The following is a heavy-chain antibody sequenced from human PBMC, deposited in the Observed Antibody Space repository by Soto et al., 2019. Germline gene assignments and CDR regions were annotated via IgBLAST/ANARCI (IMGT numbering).Heavy chain of an antibody. CDR1: GFTFSSYS. J-gene: IGHJ6*02. D-gene: IGHD3-16*01. Sequence: EVQLVESGGGLVQPGGSLRLSCAASGFTFSSYSMNWVRQAPGKGLEWVSYISSSSSTIYYADSVKGRFTISRANAKNSLSLQMTSLRDEDTAVYYCARDLRGPYYDYVWGMRSVLYYYYGMDVWGQGTTVTVSS. CDR3: ARDLRGPYYDYVWGMRSVLYYYYGMDV. V-gene: IGHV3-48*02. CDR2: ISSSSSTI.